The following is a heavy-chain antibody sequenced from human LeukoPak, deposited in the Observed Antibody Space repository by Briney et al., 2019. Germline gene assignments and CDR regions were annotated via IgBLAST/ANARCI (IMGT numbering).Heavy chain of an antibody. J-gene: IGHJ5*02. D-gene: IGHD7-27*01. V-gene: IGHV4-61*02. CDR1: VGSISSGSYY. CDR3: ARFRRLPNSGDNWFDP. CDR2: IYTSGST. Sequence: SSETLSLTCTVSVGSISSGSYYWSWIRQPAGKGLEWIGRIYTSGSTYYNPSLKSRVTISVDTSKNQFSLKLSSVTAADTAVYYCARFRRLPNSGDNWFDPWGQGTLVTVSS.